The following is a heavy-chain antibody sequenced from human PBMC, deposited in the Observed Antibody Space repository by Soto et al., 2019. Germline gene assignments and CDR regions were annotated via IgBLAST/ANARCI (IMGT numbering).Heavy chain of an antibody. D-gene: IGHD5-18*01. Sequence: SETLSLTCTVSGGSVSSGSYFWSWIRQPPGKGLEWIGYIFYSGNTYYTPSLKSRVTISVDTSKNQFSLKLSSVTAADTAVYYCARDKNSGGDTEFDYWGQGTLVTVSS. J-gene: IGHJ4*02. CDR3: ARDKNSGGDTEFDY. V-gene: IGHV4-31*03. CDR2: IFYSGNT. CDR1: GGSVSSGSYF.